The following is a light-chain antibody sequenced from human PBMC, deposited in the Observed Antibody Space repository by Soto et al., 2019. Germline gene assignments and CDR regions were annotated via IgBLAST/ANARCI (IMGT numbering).Light chain of an antibody. J-gene: IGKJ5*01. Sequence: EIVFRQSAGTLSLSPGERATLSVMASQSVTSNYLAWYQQKPGQAPRLLVYGASSRATGISDRFSGSGSGTDFTLTISRLEPEDFAVYYCQHYVSPPITFGQGTRLEIK. CDR2: GAS. CDR3: QHYVSPPIT. CDR1: QSVTSNY. V-gene: IGKV3-20*01.